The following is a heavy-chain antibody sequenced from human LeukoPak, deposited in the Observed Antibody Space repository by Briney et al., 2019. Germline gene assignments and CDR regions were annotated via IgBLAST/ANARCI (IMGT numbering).Heavy chain of an antibody. D-gene: IGHD3-10*01. CDR3: ARDPSGSSMGSGTKRWFDP. CDR2: ISSNGGST. Sequence: GGSLRLSCAASGFTFSSYAMHWVRQAPGKGLEYVSAISSNGGSTYYANSVKGRFTISRDNSKNTLYLQMNSLRAEDTAVYYCARDPSGSSMGSGTKRWFDPWGQGTLVTVSS. V-gene: IGHV3-64*01. J-gene: IGHJ5*02. CDR1: GFTFSSYA.